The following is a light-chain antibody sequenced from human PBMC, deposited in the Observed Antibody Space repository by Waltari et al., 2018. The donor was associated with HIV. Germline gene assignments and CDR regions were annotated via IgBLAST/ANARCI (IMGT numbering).Light chain of an antibody. J-gene: IGLJ2*01. CDR1: IAHSNSA. CDR2: LNSDGSR. V-gene: IGLV4-69*01. CDR3: QTWATGSVV. Sequence: PVAPPSPSAPAPLGATAWPTCSLSIAHSNSAIAWHPQRPQQGPRHLIKLNSDGSRIKGDGSPVRFSSSSSGAERYLTISHLQSEDEADYYSQTWATGSVVFGGGTKLSVL.